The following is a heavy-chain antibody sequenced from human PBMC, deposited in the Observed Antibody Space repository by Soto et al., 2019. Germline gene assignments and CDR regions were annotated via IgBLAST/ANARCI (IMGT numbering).Heavy chain of an antibody. Sequence: SETLSLTCAVYGGSFSGYYWSWIRQPPGKGLEWIGEINHSGSTNYNPSLKSRVTISVDTSKNQFSLKLSSVTAADTAVYYCARGRGITGTTWFDPWSQGTLVTVSS. CDR1: GGSFSGYY. CDR2: INHSGST. D-gene: IGHD1-7*01. V-gene: IGHV4-34*01. CDR3: ARGRGITGTTWFDP. J-gene: IGHJ5*02.